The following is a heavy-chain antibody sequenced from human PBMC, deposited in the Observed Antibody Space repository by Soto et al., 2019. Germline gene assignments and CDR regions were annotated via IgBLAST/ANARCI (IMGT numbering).Heavy chain of an antibody. V-gene: IGHV3-48*02. D-gene: IGHD2-2*01. Sequence: EVQLVDSGGGLVQPGGSLRLSCAASGFTFSSYTMNWVRQAPGKGLEWISYISSSSMTIYYADSVKGRFTISRDNAQNSLYLQMTSLRDEDTAVYYCARVPSRALDYWGQGTLVTVSS. CDR1: GFTFSSYT. CDR3: ARVPSRALDY. CDR2: ISSSSMTI. J-gene: IGHJ4*02.